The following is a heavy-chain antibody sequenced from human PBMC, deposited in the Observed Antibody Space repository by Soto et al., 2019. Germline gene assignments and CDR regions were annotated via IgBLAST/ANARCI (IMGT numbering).Heavy chain of an antibody. CDR2: INPNSGGT. Sequence: GASVKVSGKASGYTFTGYYMHWVRQAPGQGLEWMGWINPNSGGTNYAQKFQGWVTMTRDTSISTAYMELSRLRSDDTAVYYCARETIAVAGTFGGIDAFDIWGQGTMVTVSS. CDR3: ARETIAVAGTFGGIDAFDI. CDR1: GYTFTGYY. J-gene: IGHJ3*02. V-gene: IGHV1-2*04. D-gene: IGHD6-19*01.